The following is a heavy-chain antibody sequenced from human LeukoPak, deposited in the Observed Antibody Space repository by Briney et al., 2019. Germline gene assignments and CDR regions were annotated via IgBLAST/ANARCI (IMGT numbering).Heavy chain of an antibody. D-gene: IGHD3-22*01. J-gene: IGHJ4*02. V-gene: IGHV4-38-2*02. Sequence: SETLSFTCTVSHYSISSNYYWGWIRQPPGKRLEWIGSIYHSGSTYYNPSLKSRVTISVDTSKNQFSLKLTSVTAADTAVYYCARSSGYMSYWGQGTLVTVSP. CDR1: HYSISSNYY. CDR3: ARSSGYMSY. CDR2: IYHSGST.